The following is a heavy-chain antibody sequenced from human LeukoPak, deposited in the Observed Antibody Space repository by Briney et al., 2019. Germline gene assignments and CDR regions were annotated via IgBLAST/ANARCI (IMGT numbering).Heavy chain of an antibody. CDR2: IYPGDSGT. J-gene: IGHJ3*02. CDR3: ARRRYCNSTSCYEGAFDI. V-gene: IGHV5-51*01. D-gene: IGHD2-2*01. CDR1: AFSFTSYW. Sequence: GDSLKISFKGSAFSFTSYWIAWVRQMPGEGLEWMGIIYPGDSGTRYSPSFQGQVTISADKSISTAYLQWSTLKASDTAIYYCARRRYCNSTSCYEGAFDIRGKGTMVTVSS.